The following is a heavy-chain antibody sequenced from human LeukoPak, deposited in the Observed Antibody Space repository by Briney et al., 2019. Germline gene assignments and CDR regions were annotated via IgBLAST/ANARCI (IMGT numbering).Heavy chain of an antibody. CDR1: GFTYSSYS. CDR2: ISSSSSYI. J-gene: IGHJ5*02. CDR3: AREVMWWFDP. Sequence: PGGSLRLSCAASGFTYSSYSMNWVRQAPGKGLEWVSSISSSSSYIYYADSVKGRFTISRDNAKNSLYLQMNSLRAEDAAVYYCAREVMWWFDPWGQGTLVTVSS. V-gene: IGHV3-21*01. D-gene: IGHD3-16*01.